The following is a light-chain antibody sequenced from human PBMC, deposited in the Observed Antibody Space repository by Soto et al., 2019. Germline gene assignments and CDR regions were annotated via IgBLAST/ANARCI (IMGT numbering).Light chain of an antibody. V-gene: IGKV3-15*01. CDR1: QSISSY. Sequence: EIVMTQSPASLSVSPGERATLTCRASQSISSYLGWYQQKPGQAPRLLISGASTRATGIPARFSGSGSGTEFTLTISSLQSEDFAVYYCQQYNNWPWTFGQGNKVEIK. J-gene: IGKJ1*01. CDR3: QQYNNWPWT. CDR2: GAS.